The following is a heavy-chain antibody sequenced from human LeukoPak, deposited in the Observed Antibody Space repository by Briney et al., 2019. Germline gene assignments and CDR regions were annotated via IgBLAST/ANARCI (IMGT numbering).Heavy chain of an antibody. V-gene: IGHV3-30*03. Sequence: GGSLRLSCVASGFTFSNAWMSWVRQAPGKGLEWVAVISYDGSNKYYADSVKGRFTISRDNSKNTLYLQMNSLRAEDTTVYYCARKGSSGHHFDYWGQGTLVTVSS. CDR2: ISYDGSNK. CDR3: ARKGSSGHHFDY. J-gene: IGHJ4*02. CDR1: GFTFSNAW. D-gene: IGHD3-22*01.